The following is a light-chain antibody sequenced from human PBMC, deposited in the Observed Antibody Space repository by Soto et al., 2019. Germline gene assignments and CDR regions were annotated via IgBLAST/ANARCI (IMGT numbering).Light chain of an antibody. CDR1: ESIRTY. V-gene: IGKV3-11*01. CDR2: DAS. J-gene: IGKJ5*01. Sequence: EIVLTQSPATLSLSPGERATLSCRASESIRTYLAWYQQKPGQAPRLLIYDASTRATGIPARFSGSGSGTDFTLTIGSLEPEDFATYYCQQLNSYPRTFGQGTRLEIK. CDR3: QQLNSYPRT.